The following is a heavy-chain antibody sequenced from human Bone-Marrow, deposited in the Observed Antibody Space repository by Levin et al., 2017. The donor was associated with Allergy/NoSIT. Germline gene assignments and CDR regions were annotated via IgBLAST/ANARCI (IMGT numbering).Heavy chain of an antibody. Sequence: GESLKISCAASGFTFSSYWMHWVRQAPGKGLVWVSRINSDGSSTSYADSVKGRFTISRDNAKNTLYLQMNSLRAEDTAVYYCARDRSAYYDILTGSVQPGPQDAFDIWGQGTMVTVSS. J-gene: IGHJ3*02. CDR3: ARDRSAYYDILTGSVQPGPQDAFDI. D-gene: IGHD3-9*01. V-gene: IGHV3-74*01. CDR2: INSDGSST. CDR1: GFTFSSYW.